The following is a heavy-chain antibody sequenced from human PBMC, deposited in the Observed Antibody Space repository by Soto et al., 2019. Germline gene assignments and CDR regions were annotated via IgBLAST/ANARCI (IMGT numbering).Heavy chain of an antibody. CDR1: GFTFSSYG. CDR3: AKVVYDSDCGDY. CDR2: ISYDGSNK. Sequence: QVQLVESGGGVVQPGRSLRLSCAASGFTFSSYGMHWVRQAPGKGLEWVAVISYDGSNKYYADSVKGRFTISRDNSKNTLNLQMNSLRAEDTAVYYCAKVVYDSDCGDYWGQGTLVTVSS. J-gene: IGHJ4*02. D-gene: IGHD3-16*01. V-gene: IGHV3-30*18.